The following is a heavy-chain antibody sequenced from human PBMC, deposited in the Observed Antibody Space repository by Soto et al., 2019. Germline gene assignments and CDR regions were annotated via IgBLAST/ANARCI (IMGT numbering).Heavy chain of an antibody. V-gene: IGHV3-30*18. D-gene: IGHD6-19*01. CDR1: GFTFSSYG. CDR3: VKDGSSGWPYFYDMDV. J-gene: IGHJ6*02. Sequence: TGGSLRLSCAASGFTFSSYGIHWVRQAPGKGLEWVAVISYDGSNKYYADSVKGRFTISRDNSKNTLYLQMSSLRAEDTAVYYCVKDGSSGWPYFYDMDVWGQGTTVTVSS. CDR2: ISYDGSNK.